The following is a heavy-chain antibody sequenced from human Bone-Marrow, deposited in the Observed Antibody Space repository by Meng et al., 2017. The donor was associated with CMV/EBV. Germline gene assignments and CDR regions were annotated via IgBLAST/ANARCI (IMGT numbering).Heavy chain of an antibody. Sequence: GSLRLSCAVYGGSFSGYYWSWIRQPPGKGLEWIGEINHSGSTNYNPSLKSRVTISVDTSKNQFSLKLSSVTAADTAVYYCASAPSGYAVYGMDVWGQGTTVTVSS. CDR3: ASAPSGYAVYGMDV. J-gene: IGHJ6*02. CDR1: GGSFSGYY. V-gene: IGHV4-34*01. D-gene: IGHD5-12*01. CDR2: INHSGST.